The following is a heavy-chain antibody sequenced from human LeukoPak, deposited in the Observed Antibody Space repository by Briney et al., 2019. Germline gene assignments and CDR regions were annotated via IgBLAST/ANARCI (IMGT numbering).Heavy chain of an antibody. CDR2: IWYDGSNK. D-gene: IGHD1-26*01. V-gene: IGHV3-33*01. J-gene: IGHJ3*02. Sequence: GGSLRLSCAASGITFSNYGMNWVRQAPGKGLEWVAVIWYDGSNKYYGDSVKGRFTISRDNSRNTLYLQMNSLRAEDTAVYFCARHRNSGSHYRPDAFDIWGQGTMVTVS. CDR1: GITFSNYG. CDR3: ARHRNSGSHYRPDAFDI.